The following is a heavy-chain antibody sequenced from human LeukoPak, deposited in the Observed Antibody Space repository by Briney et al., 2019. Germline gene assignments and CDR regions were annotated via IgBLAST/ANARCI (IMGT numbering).Heavy chain of an antibody. CDR2: IYYTGST. CDR1: GGSISSYY. D-gene: IGHD3-10*01. J-gene: IGHJ3*02. V-gene: IGHV4-59*08. Sequence: PSETLSLTCTVSGGSISSYYWTWIRQPPGKGLEWIGYIYYTGSTNYNPSLQSRVTMSVDPSKNQFSVNLISVTAADTAVYYCARQAPLGSGTYGAFDIWGQGTVVTVSS. CDR3: ARQAPLGSGTYGAFDI.